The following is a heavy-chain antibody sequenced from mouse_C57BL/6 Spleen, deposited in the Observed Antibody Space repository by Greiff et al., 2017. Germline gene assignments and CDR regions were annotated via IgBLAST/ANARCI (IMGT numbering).Heavy chain of an antibody. CDR2: IYPRSGNT. CDR3: ASSGTVVATRYFDV. D-gene: IGHD1-1*01. Sequence: QVQLQQSGAELARPGASVKLSCKASGYTFTSYGISWVKQRTGQGLEWIGEIYPRSGNTYYNEKFKGKDTLTADKSSSTAYMELRSLTSEDSAVYFCASSGTVVATRYFDVWGTGTTVTVSS. CDR1: GYTFTSYG. J-gene: IGHJ1*03. V-gene: IGHV1-81*01.